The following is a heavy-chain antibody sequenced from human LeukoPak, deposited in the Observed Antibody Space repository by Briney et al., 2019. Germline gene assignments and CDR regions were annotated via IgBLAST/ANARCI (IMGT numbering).Heavy chain of an antibody. CDR3: ARDEWYSSSFYYYYYMDV. CDR1: GFTFSSYA. J-gene: IGHJ6*03. V-gene: IGHV3-23*01. Sequence: GGSLRLSCAASGFTFSSYAMSWVRQAPGKGLEWVSAISGSGGSTYYADSVKGRFTISRDNSKNTLYLEMNSLRAEDTAVYYCARDEWYSSSFYYYYYMDVWGKGTTVTVSS. CDR2: ISGSGGST. D-gene: IGHD6-6*01.